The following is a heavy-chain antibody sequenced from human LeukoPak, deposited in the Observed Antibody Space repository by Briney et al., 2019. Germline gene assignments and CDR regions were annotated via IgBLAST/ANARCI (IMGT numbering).Heavy chain of an antibody. J-gene: IGHJ3*02. Sequence: PGGSLRLSCAASGFTVSSNYMSWVRQAPGKGLEWVSVIYSGGSTYYADSVKGRFTISRDNSKNTLYLQMNSLRAEDTAAYYCACYLRFLGHDAFDIWGQGTMVTVSS. CDR3: ACYLRFLGHDAFDI. D-gene: IGHD3-3*01. CDR2: IYSGGST. CDR1: GFTVSSNY. V-gene: IGHV3-66*02.